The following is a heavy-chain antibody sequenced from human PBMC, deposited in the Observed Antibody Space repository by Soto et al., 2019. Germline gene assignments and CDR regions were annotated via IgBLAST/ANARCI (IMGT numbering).Heavy chain of an antibody. D-gene: IGHD3-10*01. J-gene: IGHJ5*02. CDR2: ISAYNGNT. V-gene: IGHV1-18*01. CDR3: ARDLLWFGETYNWFDP. Sequence: ASVKVSCKACGYTFTSYGISWVRQAPGQGLEWMGWISAYNGNTNYAQKLQGRVTMTTDTSTSTAYMELRSLRSDDTAVYYCARDLLWFGETYNWFDPWGQGTLVTVSS. CDR1: GYTFTSYG.